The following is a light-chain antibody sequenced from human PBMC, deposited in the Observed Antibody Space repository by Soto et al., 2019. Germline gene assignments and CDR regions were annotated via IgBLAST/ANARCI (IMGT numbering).Light chain of an antibody. CDR1: QSHGSGY. CDR3: PQYAHLPVT. V-gene: IGKV3-20*01. J-gene: IGKJ1*01. Sequence: EVVLTQSPVTLSLSPGERATLSCRASQSHGSGYLAWYQQKAGQAPRLLIYDATSGATGIPDRFSGSGSGTDFALTISRLEPEDFAVYYCPQYAHLPVTFGQGTKVEIK. CDR2: DAT.